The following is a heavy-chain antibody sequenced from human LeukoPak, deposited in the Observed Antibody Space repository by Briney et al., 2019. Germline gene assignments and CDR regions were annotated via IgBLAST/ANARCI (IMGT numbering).Heavy chain of an antibody. J-gene: IGHJ4*02. CDR2: IEPDGSDK. V-gene: IGHV3-7*01. D-gene: IGHD6-13*01. Sequence: PGGSLRLSCAASGFTLSNYWMSWVRQAPGKGLEWVADIEPDGSDKYYVDSVKGRFTISRDNAKNSLYLQMNSLRAEDTAVYYCARDYRSSSGREFDHWGQGTLVTVSS. CDR1: GFTLSNYW. CDR3: ARDYRSSSGREFDH.